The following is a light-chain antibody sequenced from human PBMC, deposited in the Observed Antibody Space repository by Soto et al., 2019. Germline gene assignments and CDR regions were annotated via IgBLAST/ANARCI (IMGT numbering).Light chain of an antibody. Sequence: EIVLTQSPGTLSLSPGERATLSCSASQSVSSSYLAWYQQKPGQAPRLLIYDASSRATGIPNRFSGSGSGTDFTLTISRLEPEDFAVYYCQQYGSSPFTFGGGTKVEIK. J-gene: IGKJ4*01. V-gene: IGKV3-20*01. CDR2: DAS. CDR3: QQYGSSPFT. CDR1: QSVSSSY.